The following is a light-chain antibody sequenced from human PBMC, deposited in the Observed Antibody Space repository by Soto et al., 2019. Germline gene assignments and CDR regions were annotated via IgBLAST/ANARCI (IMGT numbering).Light chain of an antibody. V-gene: IGKV1-5*01. CDR1: QTISSW. J-gene: IGKJ4*01. CDR3: QQYNNYPLT. CDR2: DAS. Sequence: DIQMTQSPSTLSASLGDRVTITCRASQTISSWLAWYQQKPGKAPKLLIYDASSLQSGVPSSFSGSGSGTEFTLTISSLQPDDFATYYCQQYNNYPLTFGGGTKVDI.